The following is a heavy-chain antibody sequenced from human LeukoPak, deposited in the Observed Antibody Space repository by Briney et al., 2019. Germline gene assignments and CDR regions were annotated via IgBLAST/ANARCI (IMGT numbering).Heavy chain of an antibody. J-gene: IGHJ4*02. CDR2: INHSGST. V-gene: IGHV4-34*01. D-gene: IGHD1-26*01. Sequence: SETLSLTCAVYGGSFSGYYWSWIRQPPGKGLEWIGEINHSGSTNYNPSLKSRVTISVDTSKNQFSLKLSSVTAADTAVYYCARGSGSYWGKHYFDYWGQGTLVTVSS. CDR3: ARGSGSYWGKHYFDY. CDR1: GGSFSGYY.